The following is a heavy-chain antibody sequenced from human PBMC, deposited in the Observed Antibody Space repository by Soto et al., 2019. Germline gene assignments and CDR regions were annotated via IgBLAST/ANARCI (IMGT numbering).Heavy chain of an antibody. CDR2: IVVGSGNT. CDR3: ARDLGPPWLDYDAFDL. J-gene: IGHJ3*01. V-gene: IGHV1-58*01. Sequence: SVKVSCKASGFTFTSSAVQWVRQARGQRLEWIGWIVVGSGNTNYAQKFQERVTITTDMSTSTAYMELRSLRSDDTAVYYCARDLGPPWLDYDAFDLWGQGPMVTVSS. D-gene: IGHD6-19*01. CDR1: GFTFTSSA.